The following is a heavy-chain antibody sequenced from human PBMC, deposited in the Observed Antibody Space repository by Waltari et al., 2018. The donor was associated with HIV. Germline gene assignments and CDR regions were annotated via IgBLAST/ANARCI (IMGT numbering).Heavy chain of an antibody. J-gene: IGHJ4*02. V-gene: IGHV3-53*01. CDR3: ARDYRDSSGYYLDY. D-gene: IGHD3-22*01. Sequence: EVQLVESGGGLIQPGGSLRLSCAAFGFHVSSNSMRLVRQAPGKGLEWVSVIYSGGSTYYADSVKDRFTISRDNSKNTLYLQMNSLRAEDTAVYYCARDYRDSSGYYLDYWGQGTLVTVSS. CDR2: IYSGGST. CDR1: GFHVSSNS.